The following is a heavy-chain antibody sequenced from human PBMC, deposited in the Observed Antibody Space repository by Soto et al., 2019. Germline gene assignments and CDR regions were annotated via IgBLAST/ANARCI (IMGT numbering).Heavy chain of an antibody. J-gene: IGHJ1*01. D-gene: IGHD3-22*01. CDR2: ISYDGSNK. CDR3: ANPSSGYYYGYFQH. CDR1: GFTFSSYG. V-gene: IGHV3-30*18. Sequence: QVQLVESGGGVVQPGRSLRLSCAASGFTFSSYGMYWVRQAPGKGLEWVAVISYDGSNKYYADSVKGRFTISRDNSKNTLYLQMNSLRAEDTAVYYCANPSSGYYYGYFQHWGQGTLVTVSS.